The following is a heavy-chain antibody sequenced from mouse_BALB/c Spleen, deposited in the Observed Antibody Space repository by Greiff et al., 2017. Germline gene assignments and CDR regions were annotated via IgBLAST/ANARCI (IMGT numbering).Heavy chain of an antibody. J-gene: IGHJ2*01. Sequence: VQLQQSGAELAKPGASVKMSCKASGYTFTSYWMHWVKQRPGQGLEWIGYINPSTGYTEYNQKFKDKATLTADKSSSTAYMQLSSLTSEDSAVYYCAREGNGYYYFDYWGQGTTLTVSS. V-gene: IGHV1-7*01. D-gene: IGHD2-3*01. CDR1: GYTFTSYW. CDR2: INPSTGYT. CDR3: AREGNGYYYFDY.